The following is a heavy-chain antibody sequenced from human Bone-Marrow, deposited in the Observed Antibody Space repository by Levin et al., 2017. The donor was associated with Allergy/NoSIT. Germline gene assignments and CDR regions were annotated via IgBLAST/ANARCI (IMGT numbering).Heavy chain of an antibody. D-gene: IGHD3-10*01. J-gene: IGHJ6*02. V-gene: IGHV7-4-1*02. CDR2: INTNNGNP. Sequence: ASVKVSCKASGYTFTSYAINWLRQAPGQGPEWMGWINTNNGNPRYAQGFTGRFVFSLDTSVSTANLQISSLKAEDTAVYYCASDITIRGSKAMDVWAQATTIAVSS. CDR1: GYTFTSYA. CDR3: ASDITIRGSKAMDV.